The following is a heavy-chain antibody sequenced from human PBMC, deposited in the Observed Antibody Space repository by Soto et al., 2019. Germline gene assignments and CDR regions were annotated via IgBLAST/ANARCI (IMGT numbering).Heavy chain of an antibody. CDR2: IKDDGSQK. CDR1: GFDFSKFW. D-gene: IGHD3-10*01. Sequence: EVQLVESGGGLVQTGGSLRLSCAASGFDFSKFWMNWIRHVPGKGLEWVATIKDDGSQKFYVDSVRGRFSISRDNDMNFVFLELSSLRGGDTATYYCARQHYGAYFDYWGQGVVVTVSS. J-gene: IGHJ4*02. CDR3: ARQHYGAYFDY. V-gene: IGHV3-7*01.